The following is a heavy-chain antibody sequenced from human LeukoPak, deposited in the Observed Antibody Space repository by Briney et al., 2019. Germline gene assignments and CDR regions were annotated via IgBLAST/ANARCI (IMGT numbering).Heavy chain of an antibody. V-gene: IGHV3-23*01. CDR2: ISGSGGST. CDR1: GFTFSSYA. Sequence: GGSLRLSCAASGFTFSSYAMSWVRQAPGKGLEWVSAISGSGGSTYHADSVKGRFTISRDNSKNTLYLQMNSLRAEDTAVYYCAKTADIVVVPAATSWFDPWGQGTLVTVSS. CDR3: AKTADIVVVPAATSWFDP. D-gene: IGHD2-2*01. J-gene: IGHJ5*02.